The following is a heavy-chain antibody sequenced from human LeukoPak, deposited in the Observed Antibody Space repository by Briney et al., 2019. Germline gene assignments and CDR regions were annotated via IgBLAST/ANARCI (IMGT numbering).Heavy chain of an antibody. CDR1: GGSISSYY. J-gene: IGHJ4*02. Sequence: SSETLSLTCTVSGGSISSYYWSSIRQPAGKGLEYIGCIYTSGSTNYNPSLKSRVTMSVDTSKNQFSLKLSSVTAADTAVYYCARERRYSYGPNYFDYWGQGTLVTVSS. D-gene: IGHD5-18*01. CDR2: IYTSGST. CDR3: ARERRYSYGPNYFDY. V-gene: IGHV4-4*07.